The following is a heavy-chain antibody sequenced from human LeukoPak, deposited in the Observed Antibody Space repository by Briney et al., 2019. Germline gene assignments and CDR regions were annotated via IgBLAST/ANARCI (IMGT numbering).Heavy chain of an antibody. J-gene: IGHJ4*02. Sequence: SETLSLTCTVSGGSISSYYWSWIRQPPGKGLEWIGYIYYSGSTNYNPSLKSRVTISVDTSRNQFSLKLSSVTAADTAVYYCARDIGQLYFNYWGQGTLVTVSS. CDR3: ARDIGQLYFNY. D-gene: IGHD5-18*01. V-gene: IGHV4-59*01. CDR2: IYYSGST. CDR1: GGSISSYY.